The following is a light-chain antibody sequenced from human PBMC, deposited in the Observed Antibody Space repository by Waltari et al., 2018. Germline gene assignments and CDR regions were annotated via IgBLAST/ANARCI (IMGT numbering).Light chain of an antibody. V-gene: IGKV3-20*01. Sequence: EIVLTQSPGTLSLSPGERATLSCRASQSLTNNYLAWYQHKPGQAPRLLLYGASNRATGIPDRFSGSWSGTDFTLTISRLDPEDFAVYFCHQYGTSEYSFGQGTKLESK. J-gene: IGKJ2*03. CDR3: HQYGTSEYS. CDR2: GAS. CDR1: QSLTNNY.